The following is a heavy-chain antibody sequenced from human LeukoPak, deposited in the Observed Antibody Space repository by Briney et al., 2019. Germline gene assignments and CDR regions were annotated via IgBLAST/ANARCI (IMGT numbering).Heavy chain of an antibody. V-gene: IGHV4-4*07. CDR2: IYSSGST. D-gene: IGHD2-15*01. CDR1: GESINSFY. J-gene: IGHJ4*02. Sequence: PSETLSLTCTVSGESINSFYWSWIRQPAGKGLEWIGRIYSSGSTNYNPSLKSRVIISVDTSKNQFSLKLSFVTAADTAVYYCARVNRRGSWDDFWGQGTLVTVSS. CDR3: ARVNRRGSWDDF.